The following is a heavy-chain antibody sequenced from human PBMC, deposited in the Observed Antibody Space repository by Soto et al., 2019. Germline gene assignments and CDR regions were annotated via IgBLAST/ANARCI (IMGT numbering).Heavy chain of an antibody. CDR3: VRDSHGDY. CDR2: IDHDGPT. CDR1: GFTFSNYW. J-gene: IGHJ4*02. V-gene: IGHV3-74*01. Sequence: EVQLVESGGGLVQPGGSLRLSCAGSGFTFSNYWMHWVRQVPGKGLEWVSRIDHDGPTDYADSVRGRFTISRDNAENTLYLQVNSLRPEDTAVYYCVRDSHGDYWGQGTLVTVSS.